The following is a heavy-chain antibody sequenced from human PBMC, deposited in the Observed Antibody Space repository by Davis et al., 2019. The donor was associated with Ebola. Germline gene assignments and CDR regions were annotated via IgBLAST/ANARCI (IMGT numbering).Heavy chain of an antibody. CDR3: ARSGLSFGVVKYHYGMDV. V-gene: IGHV3-23*01. CDR2: ISGSGGTT. J-gene: IGHJ6*04. D-gene: IGHD3-3*01. Sequence: PGGSLRLSCADSVITFSSYAMTWVRQAPGKGLEWVSAISGSGGTTYYAGSVKSRFTVSRDNSKKTMYLQMNSLRAEDTAVYYCARSGLSFGVVKYHYGMDVWGKGTTVTVSS. CDR1: VITFSSYA.